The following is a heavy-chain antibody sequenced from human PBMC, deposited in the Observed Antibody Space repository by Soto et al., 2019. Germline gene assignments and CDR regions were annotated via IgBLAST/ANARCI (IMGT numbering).Heavy chain of an antibody. D-gene: IGHD3-10*01. CDR2: INHSGST. CDR1: GGSFSGYY. J-gene: IGHJ6*02. CDR3: AREALIWFGQIGGMDV. V-gene: IGHV4-34*01. Sequence: SETLSLTCAVYGGSFSGYYWSWIRQPPGKGLEWIGEINHSGSTNYNPSLKSRVTISVDTSKNQFSLKLSSVTAADTAVYYCAREALIWFGQIGGMDVWGQGTMVTVSS.